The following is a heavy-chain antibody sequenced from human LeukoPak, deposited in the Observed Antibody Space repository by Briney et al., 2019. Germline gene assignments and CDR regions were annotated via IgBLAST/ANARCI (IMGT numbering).Heavy chain of an antibody. CDR3: ARLITARLKGSYYFDY. CDR1: GFTFTSYS. J-gene: IGHJ4*02. D-gene: IGHD6-6*01. Sequence: GGSLRLSCTASGFTFTSYSINWVRQAPGKGLEWVSSIDTISSDIYYADSVRGRFTTSRDNAKRSVYLQMNSLRAEDTAVYCCARLITARLKGSYYFDYWGLGTLVTVSS. V-gene: IGHV3-21*01. CDR2: IDTISSDI.